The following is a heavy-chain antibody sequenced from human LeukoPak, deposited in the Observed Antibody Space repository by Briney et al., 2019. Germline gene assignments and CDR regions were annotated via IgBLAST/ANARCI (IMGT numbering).Heavy chain of an antibody. D-gene: IGHD3-9*01. CDR3: ARGDYDILTGWPY. J-gene: IGHJ4*02. V-gene: IGHV1-2*02. CDR1: GYTFTGYY. Sequence: ASVKVSCKACGYTFTGYYKHWVRQAPGQGLEWMGWINPNSGGTNYAQKFQGRVTMTRDTSINTAYMDLSRLRSDDTAVYYCARGDYDILTGWPYWGQGTLVTVSS. CDR2: INPNSGGT.